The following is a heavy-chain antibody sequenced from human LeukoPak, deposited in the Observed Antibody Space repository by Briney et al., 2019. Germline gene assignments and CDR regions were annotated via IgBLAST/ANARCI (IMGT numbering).Heavy chain of an antibody. CDR3: ARGPASHSSGCSGDY. V-gene: IGHV4-34*01. CDR2: INHSGST. CDR1: GGSFSGYY. J-gene: IGHJ4*02. D-gene: IGHD6-19*01. Sequence: SETLSLTCAVYGGSFSGYYWSWIRQPPGKGLEWIGEINHSGSTNYNPSLKSRVTISVDTSKNQFSLKLSSVTAADTAVYYCARGPASHSSGCSGDYWGQGTLVTVSS.